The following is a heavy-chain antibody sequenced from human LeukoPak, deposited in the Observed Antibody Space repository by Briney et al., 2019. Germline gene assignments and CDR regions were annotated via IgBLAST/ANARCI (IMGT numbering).Heavy chain of an antibody. J-gene: IGHJ3*02. CDR1: GFTFSNYW. D-gene: IGHD3-10*01. CDR2: IKPDGSEK. V-gene: IGHV3-7*01. CDR3: AGPPQASSFDI. Sequence: GSLRLSCAASGFTFSNYWMTWVRQAPGKGLEWVANIKPDGSEKNYVDSVKGRFTISRDNAKNSLYLQMNSLRAEDTAVYYCAGPPQASSFDIWGQGTVVTVSS.